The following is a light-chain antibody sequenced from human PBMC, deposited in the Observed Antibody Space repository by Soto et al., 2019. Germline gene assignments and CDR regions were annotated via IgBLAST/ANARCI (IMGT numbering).Light chain of an antibody. CDR1: QDISSW. Sequence: DIQMTQSPSSVSASVGDRVTITCRASQDISSWLAWFQQKPGKAPELLIYAAISLHSGVPSRFSGSGSGTDFTLTISSLQPEDYATYYCQQGNSFPLTFGGGTKVEIK. CDR3: QQGNSFPLT. CDR2: AAI. J-gene: IGKJ4*01. V-gene: IGKV1-12*01.